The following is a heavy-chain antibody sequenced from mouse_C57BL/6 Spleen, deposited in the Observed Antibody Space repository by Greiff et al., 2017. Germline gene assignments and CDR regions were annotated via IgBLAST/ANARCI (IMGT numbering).Heavy chain of an antibody. D-gene: IGHD1-1*01. V-gene: IGHV1-76*01. CDR3: ARGGLNYGSSNFDY. J-gene: IGHJ2*01. Sequence: QVQLQQSGAELVRPGASVKLSCKASGYTFTDYYINWVKQRPGQGLEWIARIYPGSGNTYYNEKFKGKATLTAEKSSSTAYMQLSSLTSEDSAVYFCARGGLNYGSSNFDYWGQGTTLTVSS. CDR2: IYPGSGNT. CDR1: GYTFTDYY.